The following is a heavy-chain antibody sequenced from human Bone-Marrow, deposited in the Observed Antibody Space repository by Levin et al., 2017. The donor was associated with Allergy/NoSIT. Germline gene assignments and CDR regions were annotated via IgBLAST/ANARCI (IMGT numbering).Heavy chain of an antibody. CDR1: GGSISSYY. Sequence: PSETLSLTCTVSGGSISSYYWSWIRQPAGKGLEWIGRIYTSGSTNYNPSLKSRVTMSVDTSKNQFSLKLSSVTAADTAVYYCARANYYDSSGLRRGNWFDPWGQGTLVTVSS. V-gene: IGHV4-4*07. CDR2: IYTSGST. D-gene: IGHD3-22*01. CDR3: ARANYYDSSGLRRGNWFDP. J-gene: IGHJ5*02.